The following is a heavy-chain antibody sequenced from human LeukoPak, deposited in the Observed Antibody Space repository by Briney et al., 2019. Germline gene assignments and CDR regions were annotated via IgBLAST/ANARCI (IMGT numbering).Heavy chain of an antibody. CDR2: ISYDGSNK. Sequence: GRSLRLSCAASGFTFSSYAMHWVRQAPGKGLEWVTLISYDGSNKYYADSVKGRFTISRDNSKNTLYLQMNSLRAEDTAVYYCARLGDTLNWGGQGTLVTVSS. V-gene: IGHV3-30-3*01. J-gene: IGHJ4*02. CDR3: ARLGDTLNW. CDR1: GFTFSSYA. D-gene: IGHD1-1*01.